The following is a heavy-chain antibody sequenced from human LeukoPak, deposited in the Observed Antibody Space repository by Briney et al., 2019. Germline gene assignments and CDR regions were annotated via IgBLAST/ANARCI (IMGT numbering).Heavy chain of an antibody. CDR1: GFTFSSYG. Sequence: GRSLRLSCAASGFTFSSYGMHWVRQAPGKGLEWVSAISDTDDRTYYADSVKGRFTISRDNSKNTLYLQMNSLGGEDAAVYYCAKVTWSTAGTTPYVCWGQGTLVTVSS. D-gene: IGHD1-1*01. J-gene: IGHJ4*02. CDR2: ISDTDDRT. V-gene: IGHV3-23*01. CDR3: AKVTWSTAGTTPYVC.